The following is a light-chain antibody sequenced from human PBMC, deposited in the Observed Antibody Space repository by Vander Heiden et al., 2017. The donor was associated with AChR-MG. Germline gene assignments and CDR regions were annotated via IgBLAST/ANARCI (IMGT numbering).Light chain of an antibody. V-gene: IGLV2-11*01. J-gene: IGLJ3*02. CDR1: GSNVGGYNY. CDR3: CSYAGTYTWV. CDR2: DVS. Sequence: QSALTQPRSVSGSPGQSVTISCTGTGSNVGGYNYVSWYQQHPGKAPKLIIYDVSKRPSGVPDRFSGSKSGNTASLTISGLQAEDEADYSCCSYAGTYTWVFGGGTKLT.